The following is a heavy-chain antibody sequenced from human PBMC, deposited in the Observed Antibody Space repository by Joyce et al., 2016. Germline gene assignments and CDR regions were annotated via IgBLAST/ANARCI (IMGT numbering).Heavy chain of an antibody. CDR3: ARSNIVATIPPFFDS. V-gene: IGHV4-39*01. CDR2: IYYRGKS. CDR1: GDSITSDSFS. Sequence: QVQLQASGPGLVKPSETLSLTCTVSGDSITSDSFSWGWIRQPPGKGLEWIGNIYYRGKSYSNPSLESRITMSVDTSKNQFSLRLSSVTAADTALYYCARSNIVATIPPFFDSWGRGTLVSVSS. J-gene: IGHJ4*02. D-gene: IGHD5-12*01.